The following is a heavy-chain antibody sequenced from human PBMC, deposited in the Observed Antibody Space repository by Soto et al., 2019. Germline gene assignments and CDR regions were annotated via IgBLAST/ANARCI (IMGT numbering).Heavy chain of an antibody. D-gene: IGHD3-22*01. CDR2: INAGNGNT. CDR1: GYAFTWFN. J-gene: IGHJ4*02. V-gene: IGHV1-3*01. CDR3: ARPKDYDDCLDL. Sequence: QVQLVQSGAEVKKPGASVKVSCEASGYAFTWFNIHWVRQATGQRLEWMGWINAGNGNTKYSQKFQGRVTFTRDTSANTAYMELSSLISEDTAVYYCARPKDYDDCLDLWGQGTLVTVSS.